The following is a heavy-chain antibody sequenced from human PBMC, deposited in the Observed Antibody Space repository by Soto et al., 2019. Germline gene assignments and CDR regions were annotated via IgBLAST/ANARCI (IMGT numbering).Heavy chain of an antibody. CDR3: EKSRSARTLSAVAGNLLVY. D-gene: IGHD6-19*01. CDR1: GFTFSSYA. CDR2: ISGSGGST. V-gene: IGHV3-23*01. J-gene: IGHJ4*02. Sequence: PGVSLRLSCSASGFTFSSYAMSWVRQAPGKGLEWVSAISGSGGSTYYADSVKGRFTISRDNSKNTLYLQMNSLRAEDTAAYYCEKSRSARTLSAVAGNLLVYWGQGT.